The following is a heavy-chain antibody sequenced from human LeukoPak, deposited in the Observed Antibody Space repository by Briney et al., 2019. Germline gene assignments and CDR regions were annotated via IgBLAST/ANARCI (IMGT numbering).Heavy chain of an antibody. J-gene: IGHJ6*02. CDR1: GGSISSGSYY. Sequence: PSQTLSLTCTVSGGSISSGSYYWSWIRQPAGKGLEWIGRIYTSGSTNYNPSLKSRVTISVDTSKNQFSLKLSSVTAADTAVNYCARDLIAAAGTDYYYYGMDVWGQGTTVTVSS. D-gene: IGHD6-13*01. V-gene: IGHV4-61*02. CDR3: ARDLIAAAGTDYYYYGMDV. CDR2: IYTSGST.